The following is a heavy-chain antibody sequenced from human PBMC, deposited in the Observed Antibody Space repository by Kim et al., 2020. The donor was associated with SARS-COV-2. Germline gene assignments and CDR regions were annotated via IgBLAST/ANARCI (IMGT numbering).Heavy chain of an antibody. Sequence: GGSLRLSCAASGFTFSTSPMGWVRQAPGKGLEWVSRISWDGKRTYYADSVKGRVTISSDKSKNTLYLHMNSLRVEDSAVYYCAKGVTNSGFAYWGQGTQV. D-gene: IGHD4-17*01. J-gene: IGHJ4*02. CDR3: AKGVTNSGFAY. V-gene: IGHV3-23*01. CDR2: ISWDGKRT. CDR1: GFTFSTSP.